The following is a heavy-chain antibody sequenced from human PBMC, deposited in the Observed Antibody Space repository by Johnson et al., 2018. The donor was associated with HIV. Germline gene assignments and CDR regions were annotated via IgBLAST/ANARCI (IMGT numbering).Heavy chain of an antibody. CDR1: GFTVSSNY. V-gene: IGHV3-66*03. J-gene: IGHJ3*02. Sequence: EVQLVESGGGLIQPGGSLRLSCAASGFTVSSNYMSWVRQAPGKGLEWVSVIYSGGSTYYADSVKGRFTISRDNSKNTLYLQMGSLTTEDMAVYYCARDTPTGFAFDMWGQGTLVTVSS. CDR3: ARDTPTGFAFDM. D-gene: IGHD4-11*01. CDR2: IYSGGST.